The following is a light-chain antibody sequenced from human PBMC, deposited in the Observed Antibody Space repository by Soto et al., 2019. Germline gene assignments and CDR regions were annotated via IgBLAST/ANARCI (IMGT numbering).Light chain of an antibody. CDR1: SSDVSGYNY. CDR3: SSYTDTGTHVV. J-gene: IGLJ2*01. Sequence: QSALTQPASVSGSPGQSITISCTGTSSDVSGYNYVSWYQQHPGKAPKLMIYEVRNRPSGVSNRFSGSKSGTTASLTISGLQAEDEADYYCSSYTDTGTHVVFGGGTKLTVL. V-gene: IGLV2-14*01. CDR2: EVR.